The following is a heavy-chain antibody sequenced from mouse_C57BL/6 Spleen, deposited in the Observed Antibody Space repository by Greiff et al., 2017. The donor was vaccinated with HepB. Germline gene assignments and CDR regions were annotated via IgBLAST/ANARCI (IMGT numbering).Heavy chain of an antibody. CDR3: ARQSNYGYFDV. Sequence: EVKVVESGGGLVQPGESLKLSCESNEYEFPSHDMSWVRKTPEKRLELVAAISSDGGSTYYPATMERRFIISRDNTKKTLYLQMSSLRSEDTALYYCARQSNYGYFDVWGTGTTVTVSS. CDR1: EYEFPSHD. D-gene: IGHD2-5*01. CDR2: ISSDGGST. V-gene: IGHV5-2*01. J-gene: IGHJ1*03.